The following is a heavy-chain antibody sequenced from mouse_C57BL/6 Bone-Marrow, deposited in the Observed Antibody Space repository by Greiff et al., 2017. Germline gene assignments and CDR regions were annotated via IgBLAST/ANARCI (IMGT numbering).Heavy chain of an antibody. J-gene: IGHJ3*01. CDR3: ARQEGLLLLRGFAY. Sequence: EVKLVESGGDLVKPGGSLKLSCAASGFTFSSYGMSWVRQTPDKRLEWVATISSGGSYTYYPDSVKGRFTISRDNAKNTLYLQMSSLKSEDTAMYYCARQEGLLLLRGFAYWGQGTLVTVSA. CDR1: GFTFSSYG. V-gene: IGHV5-6*01. D-gene: IGHD1-1*01. CDR2: ISSGGSYT.